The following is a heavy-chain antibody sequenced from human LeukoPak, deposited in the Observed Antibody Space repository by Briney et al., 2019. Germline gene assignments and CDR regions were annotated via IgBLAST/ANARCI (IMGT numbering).Heavy chain of an antibody. V-gene: IGHV3-74*01. CDR3: ARPGQLGEYTPYYFDY. J-gene: IGHJ4*02. CDR1: GFIFSSYG. Sequence: GGSLRLSCAASGFIFSSYGMYWVRQAPGKGLVWVSRINSDGSSTSYADSVKGRFTISRDNAKNTLYLQMNSLKASDTAMYYCARPGQLGEYTPYYFDYWGQGTLVTVSS. D-gene: IGHD7-27*01. CDR2: INSDGSST.